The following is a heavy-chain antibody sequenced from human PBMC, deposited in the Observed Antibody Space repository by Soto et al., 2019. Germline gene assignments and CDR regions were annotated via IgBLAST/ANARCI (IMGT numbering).Heavy chain of an antibody. CDR1: AGTFSSYT. Sequence: SVKVSCRASAGTFSSYTISWVRQAPGQGLEWMGRIIPILGIANYAQKFQGRVTITADKSTSTAYMELSSLRSEDTAVYYCARDPIQGLTTRLFDYWGQGTLVTVSS. J-gene: IGHJ4*02. CDR3: ARDPIQGLTTRLFDY. CDR2: IIPILGIA. D-gene: IGHD3-9*01. V-gene: IGHV1-69*04.